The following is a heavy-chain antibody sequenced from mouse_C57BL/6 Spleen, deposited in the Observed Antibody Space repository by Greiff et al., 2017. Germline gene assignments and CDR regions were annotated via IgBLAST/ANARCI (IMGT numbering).Heavy chain of an antibody. J-gene: IGHJ1*03. D-gene: IGHD4-1*01. V-gene: IGHV1-55*01. CDR1: GYTFTSYW. Sequence: QVQLQQPGAELVKPGASVKMSCKASGYTFTSYWITWVKQRPGQGLEWIGDIYPGSGSTNYNEKFKGKATLTVDTSSSTAYMQLSSLTSEDSAVYYCAREVGRYFDVWGTGTTVTVSS. CDR3: AREVGRYFDV. CDR2: IYPGSGST.